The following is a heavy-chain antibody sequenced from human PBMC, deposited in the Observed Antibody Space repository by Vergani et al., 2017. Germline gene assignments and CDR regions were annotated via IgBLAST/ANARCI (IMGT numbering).Heavy chain of an antibody. V-gene: IGHV1-18*01. CDR3: ARSVPYDSSGYYYQSDAFDI. Sequence: QVQLVQSGAEVKKPGASVKVSCKASGYTFTSYGISWVRQAPGQGLEWMGWISAYNGNTNYAQKLPGRVTMTTDTSTSTAYMELRSLRSDDTAVYYCARSVPYDSSGYYYQSDAFDIWGQGTMVTVSS. D-gene: IGHD3-22*01. J-gene: IGHJ3*02. CDR1: GYTFTSYG. CDR2: ISAYNGNT.